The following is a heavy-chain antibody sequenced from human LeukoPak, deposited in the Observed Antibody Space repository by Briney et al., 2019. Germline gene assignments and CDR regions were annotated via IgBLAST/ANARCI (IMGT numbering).Heavy chain of an antibody. CDR2: IYYSGST. CDR3: ARDVDATSGWFDP. J-gene: IGHJ5*02. Sequence: SETLSLTCTVSGGSISSGDYYWSWIRQPPGKGLEWIGYIYYSGSTNYNPSLKSRVAISVDTSKNQFSLKLSSVTAADTAVYYCARDVDATSGWFDPWGQGTLVTVSS. D-gene: IGHD2-15*01. V-gene: IGHV4-61*08. CDR1: GGSISSGDYY.